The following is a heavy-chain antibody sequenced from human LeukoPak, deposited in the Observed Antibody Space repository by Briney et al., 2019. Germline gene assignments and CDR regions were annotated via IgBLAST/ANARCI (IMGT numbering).Heavy chain of an antibody. CDR3: ARLSGYHPDY. V-gene: IGHV4-59*01. CDR1: GGSISSYY. Sequence: SETLSLTCTVSGGSISSYYWSWIRQPPGKGLEWIGYIYYSAISNYNPSLKSRVTISVDTSKNQFSLKLSSVTAADTAVYYCARLSGYHPDYWGQGTLVTVSS. J-gene: IGHJ4*02. CDR2: IYYSAIS. D-gene: IGHD1-14*01.